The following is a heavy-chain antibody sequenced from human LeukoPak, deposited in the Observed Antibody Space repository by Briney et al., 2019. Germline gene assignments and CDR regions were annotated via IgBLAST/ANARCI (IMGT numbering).Heavy chain of an antibody. D-gene: IGHD6-13*01. CDR2: INPNSGGT. V-gene: IGHV1-2*02. Sequence: ASVKVPCKASGYTFTGYYMHWVRQAPGQGLEWMGWINPNSGGTNYAQKFQGRVTMTRDTSISTAYMELSRLRSDDTAVYYCARVIAAAGPPGYWGQGTLVTVSS. CDR1: GYTFTGYY. J-gene: IGHJ4*02. CDR3: ARVIAAAGPPGY.